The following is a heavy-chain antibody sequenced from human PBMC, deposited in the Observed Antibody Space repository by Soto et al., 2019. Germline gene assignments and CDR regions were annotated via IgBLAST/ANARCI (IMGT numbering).Heavy chain of an antibody. D-gene: IGHD3-9*01. CDR3: AGGLVLRYFAGPRGMDV. CDR1: GGSISSGDYY. J-gene: IGHJ6*02. V-gene: IGHV4-30-4*01. CDR2: IDYSGST. Sequence: SETLSLTCTVSGGSISSGDYYWSWIRQPPGKGREWIGYIDYSGSTYYNPSLKGQVTVAVDTSKIQFSLKLSSVTAADTAVYYCAGGLVLRYFAGPRGMDVWGQGTTVTVSS.